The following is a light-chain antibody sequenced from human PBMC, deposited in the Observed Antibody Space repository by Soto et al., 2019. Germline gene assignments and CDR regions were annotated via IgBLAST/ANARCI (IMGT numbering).Light chain of an antibody. Sequence: IAFTRAVVTLSLSPWEGGSLSCRAIQSVSSSYLAWYQQKPGQAPRLLMYGISRRATGIPDRFSGSGSGTDFTLTITRLEPEDFAVYYCQQYVTASPRTFGQGTKVDTK. CDR3: QQYVTASPRT. V-gene: IGKV3-20*01. CDR2: GIS. J-gene: IGKJ1*01. CDR1: QSVSSSY.